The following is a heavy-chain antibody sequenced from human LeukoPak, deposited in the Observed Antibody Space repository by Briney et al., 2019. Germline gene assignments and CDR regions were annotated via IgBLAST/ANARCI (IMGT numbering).Heavy chain of an antibody. CDR1: GFTFSTYG. CDR3: SKDPNGDYVGAFDM. CDR2: ITGSGRGT. Sequence: PGGSLRLSCAASGFTFSTYGMHWVRQAPGKGLEWVSSITGSGRGTYYADSVKGRFSVSRDNSQNTVFLHMNSLRADDTALYYCSKDPNGDYVGAFDMWGPGTMVTVSS. J-gene: IGHJ3*02. V-gene: IGHV3-23*01. D-gene: IGHD4-17*01.